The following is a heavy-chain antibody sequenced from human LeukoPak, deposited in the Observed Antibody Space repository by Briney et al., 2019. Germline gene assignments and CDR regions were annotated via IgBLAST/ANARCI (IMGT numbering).Heavy chain of an antibody. D-gene: IGHD3-10*01. CDR3: ARAIEDVLLWFGERISGRYYMDV. CDR2: INPSGGST. CDR1: GYSFTGHY. V-gene: IGHV1-46*01. J-gene: IGHJ6*03. Sequence: ASVKVSCKASGYSFTGHYMHWVRQAPGQGLEWMGIINPSGGSTSYAQKFQGRVTMTRDTSTSTVYMELSSLRSEDTAVYYCARAIEDVLLWFGERISGRYYMDVWGKGTTVTISS.